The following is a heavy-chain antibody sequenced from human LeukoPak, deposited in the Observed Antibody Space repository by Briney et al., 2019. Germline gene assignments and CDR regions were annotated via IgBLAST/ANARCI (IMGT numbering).Heavy chain of an antibody. CDR2: ISLSGLT. D-gene: IGHD1-26*01. J-gene: IGHJ4*02. V-gene: IGHV4-4*02. Sequence: PSETLSLTCGVSGGSISNTNWWSWVRQPPGQGLEWIGEISLSGLTNYNPSLKSRVTISVDTSKNQFSLKLSSVTAADTAVYYCARGLSGSYFYWGQGTLVTVSS. CDR1: GGSISNTNW. CDR3: ARGLSGSYFY.